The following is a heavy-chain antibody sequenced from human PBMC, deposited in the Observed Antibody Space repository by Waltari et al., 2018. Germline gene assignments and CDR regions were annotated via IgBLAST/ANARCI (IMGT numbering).Heavy chain of an antibody. V-gene: IGHV3-48*04. CDR3: ARDAYYSDSSGYHFDY. D-gene: IGHD3-22*01. CDR2: ISGSSNTI. J-gene: IGHJ4*02. Sequence: EVQLVESGGGLVQPGQSLRRSCAASGFPFRTYSMNWVRQAPGKGLEWVSYISGSSNTIYYAGSVKGRFTISRDNAKNSLFLQMNSLRAEDTAVYYCARDAYYSDSSGYHFDYWGQGTLVTVSS. CDR1: GFPFRTYS.